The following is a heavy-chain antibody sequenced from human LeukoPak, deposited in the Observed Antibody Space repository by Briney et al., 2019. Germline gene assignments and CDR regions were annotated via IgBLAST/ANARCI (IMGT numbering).Heavy chain of an antibody. V-gene: IGHV4-61*02. CDR2: VYSTGST. CDR3: ARGDYGDYVV. CDR1: GDSVSSGSYF. J-gene: IGHJ4*02. D-gene: IGHD4-17*01. Sequence: SQTLSLTCTVSGDSVSSGSYFWSWVRQPAGKGLEWIGRVYSTGSTNYNPSLKSRVTISVDTSKNQFSLKVSSVTAADTAVYYCARGDYGDYVVWGQGTLVTVSS.